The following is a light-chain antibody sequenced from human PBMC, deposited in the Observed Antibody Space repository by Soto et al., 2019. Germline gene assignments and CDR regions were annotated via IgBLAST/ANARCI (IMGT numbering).Light chain of an antibody. J-gene: IGLJ2*01. Sequence: QSVLTQPPSVSGAPGQRVTISCTGSSSNIGAGYDVHWYQQLPGTAPKLLIYGNSNRPSGVPDRFSGSKSGTSASLAITGLQAEDEADSCCQSYDSSLSGSVFGGGIQLTVL. CDR2: GNS. CDR3: QSYDSSLSGSV. CDR1: SSNIGAGYD. V-gene: IGLV1-40*01.